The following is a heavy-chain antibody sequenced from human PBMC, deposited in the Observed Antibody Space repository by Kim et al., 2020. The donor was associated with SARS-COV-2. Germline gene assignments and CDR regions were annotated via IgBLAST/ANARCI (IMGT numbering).Heavy chain of an antibody. D-gene: IGHD1-26*01. CDR3: ARHVGGRRPGYPRDAFDI. CDR1: GGSISSSSYY. Sequence: SETLSLTCTVSGGSISSSSYYWGWIRQPPGKGLEWIGSIYYSGSTYYNPSLKSRVTISVDTSKNQFSLKLSSVTAADTAVYYCARHVGGRRPGYPRDAFDIWGQGTMVTVSS. J-gene: IGHJ3*02. CDR2: IYYSGST. V-gene: IGHV4-39*01.